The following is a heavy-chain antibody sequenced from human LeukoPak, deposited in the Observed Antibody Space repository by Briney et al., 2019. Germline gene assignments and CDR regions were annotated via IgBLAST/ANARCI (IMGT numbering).Heavy chain of an antibody. CDR1: GFTFSSYW. D-gene: IGHD5-24*01. CDR2: INSDGSST. CDR3: AKEDAIIGFDC. J-gene: IGHJ4*02. V-gene: IGHV3-74*01. Sequence: GGSLRLSCAASGFTFSSYWMHWVRQAPGKGLVWVSRINSDGSSTSYADSVKGRFTISRDNAKNTLYLQMNSLTAEDTAIYYCAKEDAIIGFDCWGQGTLVTVSS.